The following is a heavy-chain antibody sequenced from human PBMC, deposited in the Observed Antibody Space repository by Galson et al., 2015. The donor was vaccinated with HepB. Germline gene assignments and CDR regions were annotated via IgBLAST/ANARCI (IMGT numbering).Heavy chain of an antibody. Sequence: TLSLTCTVSGGSISSGDYYWSWIRQPPGKGLEWIGYIYYSGSTYYNPSLKSQVTISVDTSKNQFSLKLSSVTAADTAVYYCARERRTTIFGGDWGQGALVTVSS. J-gene: IGHJ4*02. D-gene: IGHD3-3*01. CDR1: GGSISSGDYY. V-gene: IGHV4-30-4*01. CDR3: ARERRTTIFGGD. CDR2: IYYSGST.